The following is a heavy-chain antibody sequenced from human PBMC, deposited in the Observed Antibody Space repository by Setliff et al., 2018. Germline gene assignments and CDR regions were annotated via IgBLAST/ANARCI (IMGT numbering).Heavy chain of an antibody. J-gene: IGHJ6*02. V-gene: IGHV4-59*05. CDR1: GGSISSHY. CDR2: IYYSGST. Sequence: SETLSLTCTVSGGSISSHYWSWIRQPPGKGLEWIGSIYYSGSTYYNPSLKSRVTISVDTSKNQFSLKLSSVTAADTAVYYCARQEGGYYYYGMDVWGQGTTVTVSS. CDR3: ARQEGGYYYYGMDV. D-gene: IGHD3-16*01.